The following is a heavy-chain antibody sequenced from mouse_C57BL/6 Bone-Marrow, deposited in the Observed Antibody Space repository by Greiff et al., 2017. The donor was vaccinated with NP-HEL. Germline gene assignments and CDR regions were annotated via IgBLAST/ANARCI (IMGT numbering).Heavy chain of an antibody. CDR1: GFSLTSYG. V-gene: IGHV2-2*01. CDR3: ASQMLY. CDR2: IWSGGST. Sequence: QVQLKQSGPGLVQPSQSLSITCTVSGFSLTSYGVHWVRQSPGKGLKWLGVIWSGGSTDYNAAFISRLSISKDNSKSQVFFKMNSLQADDTAIYYCASQMLYWGQGTSVTVSS. J-gene: IGHJ4*01.